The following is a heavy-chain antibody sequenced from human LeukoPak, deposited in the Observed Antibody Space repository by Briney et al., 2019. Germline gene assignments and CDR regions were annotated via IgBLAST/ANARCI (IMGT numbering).Heavy chain of an antibody. V-gene: IGHV4-34*01. Sequence: SETLSLTCAVYGGSFSGYYWRWIRQPPGKGLEWIGEINHSGRTYYNPSLKSRVTISVDTSKNQFSLNLSSVTAADTAVYYCARDVVVVPAAIHYGMDVWGQGTTVTVSS. D-gene: IGHD2-2*01. J-gene: IGHJ6*02. CDR3: ARDVVVVPAAIHYGMDV. CDR2: INHSGRT. CDR1: GGSFSGYY.